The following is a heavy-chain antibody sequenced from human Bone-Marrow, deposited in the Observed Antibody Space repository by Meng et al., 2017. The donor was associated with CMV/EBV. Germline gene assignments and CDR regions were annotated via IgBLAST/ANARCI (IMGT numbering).Heavy chain of an antibody. V-gene: IGHV5-51*01. D-gene: IGHD2-2*01. CDR1: GYSFTSYW. Sequence: KVSCKGSGYSFTSYWIGWVRQMPGKGLEWMGIIYPGDSDTSYSPSFQGQVTISADKSISTAYLQWSSLKASDTAMYYCARRSSTNFMSDDWGQGTLVTVYS. CDR3: ARRSSTNFMSDD. CDR2: IYPGDSDT. J-gene: IGHJ4*02.